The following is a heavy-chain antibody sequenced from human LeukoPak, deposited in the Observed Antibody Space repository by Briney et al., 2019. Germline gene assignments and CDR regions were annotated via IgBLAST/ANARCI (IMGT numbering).Heavy chain of an antibody. D-gene: IGHD2-15*01. Sequence: GGSLRLSCAASGFTFSSYAMRWVRQAPGKGLEWVAVISYDGSNKYYAYSVKGPFTISRDNSKNTLYLQMNRLRAEDTAVYYCAREGPGVGFDYWGQGTLVTVSS. J-gene: IGHJ4*02. CDR1: GFTFSSYA. CDR2: ISYDGSNK. CDR3: AREGPGVGFDY. V-gene: IGHV3-30*01.